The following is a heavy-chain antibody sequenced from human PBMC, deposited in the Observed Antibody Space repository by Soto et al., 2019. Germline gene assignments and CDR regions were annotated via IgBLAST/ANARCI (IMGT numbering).Heavy chain of an antibody. J-gene: IGHJ6*03. CDR3: ARVLVTTPDYYYYYMDV. CDR2: ISAYNGNT. D-gene: IGHD4-17*01. CDR1: GYTFTRYG. V-gene: IGHV1-18*01. Sequence: ASVKVSCKASGYTFTRYGISWVRQAPGQGFEWMGWISAYNGNTNYAQKLQGRVTMTTDTSTSTAYMELRSLRSDDTAVYYCARVLVTTPDYYYYYMDVWGKGTTVTVSS.